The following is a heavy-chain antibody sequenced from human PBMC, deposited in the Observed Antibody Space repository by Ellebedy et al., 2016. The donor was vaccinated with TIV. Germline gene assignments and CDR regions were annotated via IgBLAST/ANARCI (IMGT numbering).Heavy chain of an antibody. CDR3: AKDHGYSRGWPLGS. D-gene: IGHD6-19*01. J-gene: IGHJ4*02. CDR2: ISNDGRNK. V-gene: IGHV3-33*03. CDR1: GFPLSRYG. Sequence: GESLKISFAASGFPLSRYGMHWVRQAPGKGLEWVAGISNDGRNKYEEDSVRGRLTISRDNSKNTLYLQMISLGPEDTAVYYCAKDHGYSRGWPLGSWGQGTLVTVS.